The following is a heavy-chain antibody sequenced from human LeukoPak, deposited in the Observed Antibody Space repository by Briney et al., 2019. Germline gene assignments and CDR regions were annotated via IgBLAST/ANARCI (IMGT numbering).Heavy chain of an antibody. CDR2: ISSDGNEK. CDR3: ARDKGREGDY. V-gene: IGHV3-30*03. D-gene: IGHD1-26*01. J-gene: IGHJ4*02. CDR1: GLSCSSYG. Sequence: GGSLRLSCAASGLSCSSYGMHWVRQAPGKGLEWVAVISSDGNEKYYTESVKGRFTISRDNSKKTLHLQMDSLRPEDTAFYYCARDKGREGDYWGQGTLVTVSS.